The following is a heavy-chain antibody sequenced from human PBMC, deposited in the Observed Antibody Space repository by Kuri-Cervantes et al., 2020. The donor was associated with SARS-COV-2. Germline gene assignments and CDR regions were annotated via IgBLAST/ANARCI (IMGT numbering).Heavy chain of an antibody. CDR1: GFTVSSNY. Sequence: GESLKISCAASGFTVSSNYMSWVRQAPGKGLEWVSVIYSGGSTYYADSVKGRFTISRDNSKNTLYLQMNSLRAEDTAVYYCAKDGSSVGYYYGSGSKGDAFDIWGQGTMVTVSS. V-gene: IGHV3-53*01. J-gene: IGHJ3*02. D-gene: IGHD3-10*01. CDR2: IYSGGST. CDR3: AKDGSSVGYYYGSGSKGDAFDI.